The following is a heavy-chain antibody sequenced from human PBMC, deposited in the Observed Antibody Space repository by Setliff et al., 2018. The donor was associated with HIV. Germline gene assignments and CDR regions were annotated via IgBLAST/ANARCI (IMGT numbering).Heavy chain of an antibody. CDR1: GFTFSNFA. Sequence: GGSLRLSCAASGFTFSNFAMYWVRQAAGKGLEWVSVISYDGSRTYYVDSVKGRFTISRDNSKNTLYLQMNSLGAADTAVYYCAKNIAGVCYSGLDYWGQGALVTVSS. CDR2: ISYDGSRT. J-gene: IGHJ4*02. D-gene: IGHD2-15*01. CDR3: AKNIAGVCYSGLDY. V-gene: IGHV3-30*07.